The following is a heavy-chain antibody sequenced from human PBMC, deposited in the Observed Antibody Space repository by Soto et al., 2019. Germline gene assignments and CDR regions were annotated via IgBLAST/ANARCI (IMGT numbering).Heavy chain of an antibody. CDR2: IIPIFGTA. D-gene: IGHD3-9*01. CDR1: GGTFSSYA. J-gene: IGHJ4*02. Sequence: SVKVSCKASGGTFSSYAISWVRQAPGQGLEWMGGIIPIFGTANYAQKFQGRVTITADESTSTAYMELSSLRSEDTAVYYCARGLRYLDWFPSDYWGQGTLVTVSS. V-gene: IGHV1-69*13. CDR3: ARGLRYLDWFPSDY.